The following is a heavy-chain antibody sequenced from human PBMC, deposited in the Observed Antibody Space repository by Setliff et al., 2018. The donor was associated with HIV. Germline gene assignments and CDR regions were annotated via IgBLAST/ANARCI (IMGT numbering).Heavy chain of an antibody. CDR2: INHSGST. J-gene: IGHJ2*01. CDR3: VRDAGDSYLKGFWYFDL. D-gene: IGHD1-26*01. Sequence: PSETLSLTCIVSGATITSSRWWSWIRQPPGKGLEWIGEINHSGSTNYNMSLWSRVTISLDASRNQFSLELISVTAADTAVYYCVRDAGDSYLKGFWYFDLWGRGTLVTVSS. V-gene: IGHV4-4*02. CDR1: GATITSSRW.